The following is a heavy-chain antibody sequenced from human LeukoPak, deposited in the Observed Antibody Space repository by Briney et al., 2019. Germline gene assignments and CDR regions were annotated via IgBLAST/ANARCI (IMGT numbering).Heavy chain of an antibody. J-gene: IGHJ5*02. CDR1: GGSISSGSYY. CDR2: IYTSGST. V-gene: IGHV4-61*02. Sequence: SQTLSLTCTVSGGSISSGSYYWSWIRQPAGKGLEWIGRIYTSGSTNYNPSLKSRVTISVDTSKNQFSLKLSSVTAADTAVYYCARGDYSNSRFDPWGQGTLVTVPS. CDR3: ARGDYSNSRFDP. D-gene: IGHD4-11*01.